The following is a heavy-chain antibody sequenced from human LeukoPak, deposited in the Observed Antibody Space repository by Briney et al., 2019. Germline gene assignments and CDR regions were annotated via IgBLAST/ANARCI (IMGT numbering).Heavy chain of an antibody. CDR1: GGSISSVGYS. J-gene: IGHJ6*04. Sequence: SETLSLTCAVSGGSISSVGYSWSWVRQPPGEGVEWIGYIYQSGSTYYNPSRKSRVNISVESSKNHFSLKLRYLTAEDPAVYNCASTGYCSSTSCYLYSYYGMDVWGKGTTVTVSS. V-gene: IGHV4-30-2*01. CDR2: IYQSGST. CDR3: ASTGYCSSTSCYLYSYYGMDV. D-gene: IGHD2-2*01.